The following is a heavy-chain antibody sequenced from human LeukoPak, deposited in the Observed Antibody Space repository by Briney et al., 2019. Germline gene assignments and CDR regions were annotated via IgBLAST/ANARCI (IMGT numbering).Heavy chain of an antibody. D-gene: IGHD4-17*01. CDR2: ISGSGTNP. V-gene: IGHV3-23*01. J-gene: IGHJ4*02. CDR1: GFTFSTYA. Sequence: GSLRLSCAASGFTFSTYAMTWVRQAPGKGLEWFSGISGSGTNPFYADSVRSRFTISRDNSKNTLYLQMDSLRAEDTAVYFCAKDASNGDYAHWGQGTLVTVSS. CDR3: AKDASNGDYAH.